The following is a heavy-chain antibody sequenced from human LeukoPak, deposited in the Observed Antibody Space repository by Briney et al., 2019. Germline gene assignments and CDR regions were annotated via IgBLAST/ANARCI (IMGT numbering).Heavy chain of an antibody. D-gene: IGHD2-2*01. V-gene: IGHV4-34*01. Sequence: SETLSLTCAVYGGSFSGYYWSWIRQPPGKGLEWIGEINHSGSTNYNPSLKSRVTISVDTSKNQFSLKLSSVTAADTAVYYCARLEGYCSSTSCYPNYDSSGYLQGGIDYWGQGTLVTVSS. CDR1: GGSFSGYY. CDR3: ARLEGYCSSTSCYPNYDSSGYLQGGIDY. CDR2: INHSGST. J-gene: IGHJ4*02.